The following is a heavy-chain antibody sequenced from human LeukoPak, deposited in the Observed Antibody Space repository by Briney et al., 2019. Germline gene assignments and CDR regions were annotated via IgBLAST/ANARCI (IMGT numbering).Heavy chain of an antibody. J-gene: IGHJ4*02. D-gene: IGHD6-19*01. CDR3: ARTWYSSGWYLRTRPIYFDY. CDR1: GYDSVSTYY. V-gene: IGHV4-59*02. Sequence: SETLSLTCSVSGYDSVSTYYWNWIRQPPGKGLEWIGQIFYKGNTNYNPSLESRVTMSVDTSKNEFSLKLKSVTAADTAVYYCARTWYSSGWYLRTRPIYFDYWGQGTLVTVSS. CDR2: IFYKGNT.